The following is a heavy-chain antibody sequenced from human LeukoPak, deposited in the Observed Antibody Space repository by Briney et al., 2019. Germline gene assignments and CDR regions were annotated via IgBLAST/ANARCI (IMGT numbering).Heavy chain of an antibody. CDR1: GFTFSSYS. CDR2: ISSSSSYI. D-gene: IGHD5-18*01. Sequence: GGSLRLSCAASGFTFSSYSMNWVRQAPGKGLEWVSSISSSSSYIFHADSVKGQFTISRDNAKNSLYLQMNNLRAEDTAVYYCARDLVDTSMVGFDYWGQGPLVTVSS. CDR3: ARDLVDTSMVGFDY. V-gene: IGHV3-21*01. J-gene: IGHJ4*02.